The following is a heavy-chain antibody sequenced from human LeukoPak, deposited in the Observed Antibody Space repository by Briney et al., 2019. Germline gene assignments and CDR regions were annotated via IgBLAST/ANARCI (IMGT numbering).Heavy chain of an antibody. CDR3: ARIAAAGTDY. J-gene: IGHJ4*02. V-gene: IGHV4-34*01. D-gene: IGHD6-13*01. Sequence: KTSETLSLTCAVYGGSFSGYYWSWIRQPPGKGLEWIGEINHSGSTNYNPSLKSRVTISVDTSKNQFSLKLSSVTAADTAVYYCARIAAAGTDYWGQGTLVTVSS. CDR1: GGSFSGYY. CDR2: INHSGST.